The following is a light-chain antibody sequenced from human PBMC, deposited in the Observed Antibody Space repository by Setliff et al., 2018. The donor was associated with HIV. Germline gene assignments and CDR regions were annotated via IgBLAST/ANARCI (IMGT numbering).Light chain of an antibody. V-gene: IGLV2-8*01. Sequence: QSVLTQPASVSGSPGQSITISCTGTNSDVGAYNYVSWYQQHPGKAPKLMISEVSKRSSGVPDRFSGSKSGNTASLTVSGLQAEDEADYYCSSYAGSNSYVFGTGTKVTVL. J-gene: IGLJ1*01. CDR3: SSYAGSNSYV. CDR1: NSDVGAYNY. CDR2: EVS.